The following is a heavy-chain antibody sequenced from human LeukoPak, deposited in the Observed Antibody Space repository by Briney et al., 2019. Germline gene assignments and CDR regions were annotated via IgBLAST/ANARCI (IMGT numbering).Heavy chain of an antibody. Sequence: GGSLRLSCAASGFTISPYWMLWVRQAPGKGLVWVSRINPDGTSTGYADSVKGRFTISRDNAKNTLYLQVDSLRAEDTAVYYCAIRRGYTYVDDYWGQGTLVTVSS. CDR2: INPDGTST. J-gene: IGHJ4*02. CDR3: AIRRGYTYVDDY. CDR1: GFTISPYW. D-gene: IGHD5-18*01. V-gene: IGHV3-74*01.